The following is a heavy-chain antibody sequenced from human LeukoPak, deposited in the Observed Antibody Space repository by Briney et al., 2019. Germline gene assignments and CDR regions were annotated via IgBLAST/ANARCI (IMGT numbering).Heavy chain of an antibody. Sequence: GASVKVSCKASGGTFSSYAISWVRQAPGQGLEWMGGTIPIFGTANYAQKFQGRVTITADESTSTAYMELSSLRSEDTAVYYCAREMVQYYYMDVWGKGTTVTISS. CDR3: AREMVQYYYMDV. V-gene: IGHV1-69*13. J-gene: IGHJ6*03. CDR1: GGTFSSYA. D-gene: IGHD3-10*01. CDR2: TIPIFGTA.